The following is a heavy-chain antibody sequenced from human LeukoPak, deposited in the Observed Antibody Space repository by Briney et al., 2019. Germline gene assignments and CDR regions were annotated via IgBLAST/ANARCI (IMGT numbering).Heavy chain of an antibody. Sequence: GGSLRLSCAASGFTFSSYAMSWVRQAPGKGLEWVSAIRGSGGSTYYADSVKGRFTISRDNSKNTRYLQMNSLRAEDTAVYYCAKKGTSLPVDYWGQGTLVTVSS. D-gene: IGHD1-1*01. CDR3: AKKGTSLPVDY. CDR2: IRGSGGST. J-gene: IGHJ4*02. CDR1: GFTFSSYA. V-gene: IGHV3-23*01.